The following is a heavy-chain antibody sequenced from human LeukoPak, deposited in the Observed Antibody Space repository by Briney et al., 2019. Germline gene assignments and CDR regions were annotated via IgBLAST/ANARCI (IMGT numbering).Heavy chain of an antibody. Sequence: GASVKVSCKTSGFTFTGHYMHWLRQAPGQGLGWMGWINANTGVTHYAVKFQGRVTITRDTSISTVYMDLSSLQSDDTAVYYCARDHNWGPDYWGQGTLVLVSS. CDR2: INANTGVT. V-gene: IGHV1-2*02. J-gene: IGHJ4*02. D-gene: IGHD7-27*01. CDR3: ARDHNWGPDY. CDR1: GFTFTGHY.